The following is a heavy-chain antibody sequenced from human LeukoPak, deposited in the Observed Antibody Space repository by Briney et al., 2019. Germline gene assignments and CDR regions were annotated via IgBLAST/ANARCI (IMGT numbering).Heavy chain of an antibody. D-gene: IGHD4-11*01. CDR3: ARVDYSNYALYYYYYMDV. CDR1: GFTFSTYW. CDR2: INQDGSQK. V-gene: IGHV3-7*01. J-gene: IGHJ6*03. Sequence: PGGSLRLSCTASGFTFSTYWMTWVRQAPGKGLEWVANINQDGSQKYHVDSVKGRFTISRDNAKNSLYLQMSSLRAEDTAVYYCARVDYSNYALYYYYYMDVWGKGTTVTVSS.